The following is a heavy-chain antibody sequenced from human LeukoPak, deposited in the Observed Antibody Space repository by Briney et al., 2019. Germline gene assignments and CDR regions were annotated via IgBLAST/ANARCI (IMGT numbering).Heavy chain of an antibody. Sequence: PGGSLRLSCAASRFTFSSYEMNWVRQAPGKGLEWVSYISSSGSTIYYADSVKGRFTISRDNAKNSLYLQMNSLRAEDTAVYYCARDRNPFDYWGQGTLVTVSS. CDR2: ISSSGSTI. CDR1: RFTFSSYE. CDR3: ARDRNPFDY. V-gene: IGHV3-48*03. J-gene: IGHJ4*02.